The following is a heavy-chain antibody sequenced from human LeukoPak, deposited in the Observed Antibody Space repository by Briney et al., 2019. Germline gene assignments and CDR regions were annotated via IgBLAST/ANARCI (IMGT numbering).Heavy chain of an antibody. J-gene: IGHJ4*02. D-gene: IGHD6-19*01. V-gene: IGHV1-2*02. CDR2: INPNSGGT. CDR3: ARDNQAAGYSSGWYMFDY. CDR1: GYTFTGYY. Sequence: ASVKVSCKASGYTFTGYYMHWVRQAPGQGLEWMGWINPNSGGTNYAQKFQGRVTMPRDTSISTAYMELSRLRSDDTAVYYCARDNQAAGYSSGWYMFDYWGQGTLVTVSS.